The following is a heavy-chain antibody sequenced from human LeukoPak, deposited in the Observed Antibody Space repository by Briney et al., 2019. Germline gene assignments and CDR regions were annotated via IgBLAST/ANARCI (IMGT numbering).Heavy chain of an antibody. CDR3: ARDGNYDSSGTPNYFDY. CDR2: IYYSGST. J-gene: IGHJ4*02. Sequence: SQTLSLTCTVSGGSISSGDYYWSWIRQPPGKGLEWIGYIYYSGSTYYNPSLKSRVTISVDTSKNQFSLKLSSVTAADTAVYYCARDGNYDSSGTPNYFDYWGQGTLVTVSS. V-gene: IGHV4-30-4*01. CDR1: GGSISSGDYY. D-gene: IGHD3-22*01.